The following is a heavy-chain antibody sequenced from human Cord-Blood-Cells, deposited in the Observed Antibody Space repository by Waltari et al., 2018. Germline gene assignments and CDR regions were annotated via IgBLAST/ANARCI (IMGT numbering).Heavy chain of an antibody. CDR1: VYTFTSYD. V-gene: IGHV1-8*02. D-gene: IGHD6-6*01. J-gene: IGHJ4*02. CDR2: KNPNSGNT. Sequence: VQRVQSGSAVKKPGASLKVSCNSSVYTFTSYDINWVRKATGQGLEWMGWKNPNSGNTGYALKFQGRVTITRHTSISTAYMELSSLRSEDTAVYYWARGWRYSSSSFDYWGQRTLVTVSS. CDR3: ARGWRYSSSSFDY.